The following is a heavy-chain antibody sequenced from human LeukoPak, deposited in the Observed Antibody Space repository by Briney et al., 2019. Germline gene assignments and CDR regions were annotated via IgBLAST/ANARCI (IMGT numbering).Heavy chain of an antibody. CDR3: ARPPSRGYSSSFEY. CDR2: IYPDETNI. D-gene: IGHD2-2*03. V-gene: IGHV5-51*01. CDR1: GYSFPTYW. Sequence: GESLKISCKGSGYSFPTYWIAWVRQMPGKGLEWMGIIYPDETNIRYSPSFQGQVTISADKSISTAYLQWSSLKASDTAMYYCARPPSRGYSSSFEYWGQGTLVTVSS. J-gene: IGHJ4*02.